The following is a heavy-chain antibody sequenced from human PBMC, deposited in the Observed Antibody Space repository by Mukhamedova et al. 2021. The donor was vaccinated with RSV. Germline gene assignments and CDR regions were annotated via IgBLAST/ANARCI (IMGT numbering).Heavy chain of an antibody. D-gene: IGHD2-2*01. V-gene: IGHV1-69*01. J-gene: IGHJ6*02. CDR3: AYARGLMEKDYYYYYGMDG. Sequence: QAPGQGLEWMGGIIPIFGTANYAQKFQGRVTITADESTSTAYMELSSLRSEDTAVYYCAYARGLMEKDYYYYYGMDGWGQGTTV. CDR2: IIPIFGTA.